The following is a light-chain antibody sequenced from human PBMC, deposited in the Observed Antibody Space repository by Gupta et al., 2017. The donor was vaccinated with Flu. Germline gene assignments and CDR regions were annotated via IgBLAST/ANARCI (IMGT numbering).Light chain of an antibody. J-gene: IGKJ5*01. CDR1: QSVSSN. CDR3: QQDNTLPV. CDR2: GAS. V-gene: IGKV3-15*01. Sequence: EIVMTQSPVTLSVSPGERATLSCRASQSVSSNLAWYQQKPGQAPRLLIYGASTRATGIPDRFSGSGSGTEFTLISSRRQSEDFAVYYWQQDNTLPVFGQGTRLEIK.